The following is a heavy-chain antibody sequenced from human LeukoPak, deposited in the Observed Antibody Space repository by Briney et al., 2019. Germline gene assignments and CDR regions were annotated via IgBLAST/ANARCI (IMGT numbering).Heavy chain of an antibody. CDR1: GYTFTGYY. D-gene: IGHD5-12*01. J-gene: IGHJ5*02. CDR3: ARDPFRGYSGYPP. Sequence: ASVKVSCKASGYTFTGYYIHWVRQAPGQGLEWMGWINPNGGGTNYAQKFQGRVTMTRDTSISTAYMELSRLRSDDTAVYYCARDPFRGYSGYPPWGQGTLVTVSS. CDR2: INPNGGGT. V-gene: IGHV1-2*02.